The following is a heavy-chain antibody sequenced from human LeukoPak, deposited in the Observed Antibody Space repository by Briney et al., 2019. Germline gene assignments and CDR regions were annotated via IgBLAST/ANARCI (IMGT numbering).Heavy chain of an antibody. CDR2: ISSGSTYI. D-gene: IGHD3-16*01. CDR3: VRDLRGTAPLGDY. Sequence: GGSLRLSCAASGFTFSSYSMNWVRQAPGKGLEWISSISSGSTYIYYADSVKGRFTISRDNAKNTLYLQMNSLRVEDTAVYYCVRDLRGTAPLGDYWGQGTLVTVSS. J-gene: IGHJ4*02. V-gene: IGHV3-21*01. CDR1: GFTFSSYS.